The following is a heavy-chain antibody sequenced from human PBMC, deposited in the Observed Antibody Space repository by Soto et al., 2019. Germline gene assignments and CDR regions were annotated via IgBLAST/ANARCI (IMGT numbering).Heavy chain of an antibody. J-gene: IGHJ6*02. CDR3: ARGRYSSSWYYYYYGMDV. CDR2: ISYDGSNK. CDR1: GFTFSSYA. V-gene: IGHV3-30-3*01. Sequence: QVQLVESGGGVVQPGRSLRLSCAASGFTFSSYAMHWVRQAPGKGLEWVAVISYDGSNKYYADSVKGRFTISRDNSKNTLYLQMNSLRAEDTAVYYCARGRYSSSWYYYYYGMDVWGQGTTVTVFS. D-gene: IGHD6-13*01.